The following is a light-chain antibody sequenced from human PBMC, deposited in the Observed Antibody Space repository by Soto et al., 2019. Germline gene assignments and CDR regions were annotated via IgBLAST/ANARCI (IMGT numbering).Light chain of an antibody. J-gene: IGLJ1*01. CDR3: AAWDDTPKRSV. Sequence: SVLTQPPSASETPGQTVSISCSGSNSNIASNTVNWYQHLPGTAPKLLIYYNNQRPSGVPDRFSGSKSGTSASLAISGLQSEDESNYYCAAWDDTPKRSVFGTGPKANVL. CDR2: YNN. CDR1: NSNIASNT. V-gene: IGLV1-44*01.